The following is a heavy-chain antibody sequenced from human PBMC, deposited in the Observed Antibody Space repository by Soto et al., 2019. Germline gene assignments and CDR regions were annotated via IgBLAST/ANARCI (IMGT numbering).Heavy chain of an antibody. V-gene: IGHV3-48*03. J-gene: IGHJ4*02. D-gene: IGHD3-22*01. CDR2: IHPSGQPI. Sequence: GGSLRLSCAASGFTFSSSEMYWVRQAPGKGLEWVSYIHPSGQPIFYADSVKGRFTISRDNAKNSLYLQMNSLRAEDTAVYYCARQPNYYDSSGPFDYWGQGTLVTVSS. CDR1: GFTFSSSE. CDR3: ARQPNYYDSSGPFDY.